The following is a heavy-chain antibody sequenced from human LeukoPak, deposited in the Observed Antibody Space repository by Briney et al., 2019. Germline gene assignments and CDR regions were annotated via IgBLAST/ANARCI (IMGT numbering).Heavy chain of an antibody. D-gene: IGHD4-11*01. V-gene: IGHV4-39*01. CDR2: IYYSGST. CDR1: GGSISSNHYY. CDR3: ARLGYSNYAAQFDP. J-gene: IGHJ5*02. Sequence: SETLSLTCTVSGGSISSNHYYWGWIRQPPGTGLEWIGKIYYSGSTYYNPSLKSRVTISVDTSKNQFSLKVNSVTAADTAIYYCARLGYSNYAAQFDPWGQGTLVTVSS.